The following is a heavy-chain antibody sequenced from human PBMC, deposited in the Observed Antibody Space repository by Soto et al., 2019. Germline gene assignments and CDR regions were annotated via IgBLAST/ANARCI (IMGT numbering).Heavy chain of an antibody. V-gene: IGHV3-15*01. CDR3: TTLTMILVHEDY. Sequence: PAGCMTLSCGAAEFSVSNAWMSWVRPAPGKGLEWVGLIKSEADGGATDYAAPVKGRFTVSRDDSKNTLYLQMNSLTADDTAVYYCTTLTMILVHEDYWGQGTLVTVSS. D-gene: IGHD3-22*01. CDR1: EFSVSNAW. J-gene: IGHJ4*02. CDR2: IKSEADGGAT.